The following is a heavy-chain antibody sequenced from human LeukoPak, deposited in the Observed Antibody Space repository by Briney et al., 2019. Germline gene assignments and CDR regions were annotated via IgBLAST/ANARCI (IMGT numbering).Heavy chain of an antibody. CDR2: INPNSGGT. Sequence: ASVKVSCKASGYTFTSYYMHWVRQAPGQGLEWMGWINPNSGGTNYAQKFQGRVTMTRDTSISTAYMELSRLRSDDTAVYYCVRVWRYYDSSGFEPDYWGQGTLVTVSS. CDR1: GYTFTSYY. V-gene: IGHV1-2*02. D-gene: IGHD3-22*01. CDR3: VRVWRYYDSSGFEPDY. J-gene: IGHJ4*02.